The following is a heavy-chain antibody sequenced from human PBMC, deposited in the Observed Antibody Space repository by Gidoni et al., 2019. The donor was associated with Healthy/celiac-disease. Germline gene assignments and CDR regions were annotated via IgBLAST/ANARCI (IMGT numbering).Heavy chain of an antibody. CDR3: ARGNYYDSSGYYTNWFDP. Sequence: QVQLVQSGDEVKKPGSSVKVSCKASGGTFSSYANSWVRQAPGQGLEWMGWIIPIFGTANSAQKFQGRVTITADESTSTAYMELSSLRSEDTAVYYCARGNYYDSSGYYTNWFDPWGQGTLVTVSS. D-gene: IGHD3-22*01. CDR2: IIPIFGTA. V-gene: IGHV1-69*01. J-gene: IGHJ5*02. CDR1: GGTFSSYA.